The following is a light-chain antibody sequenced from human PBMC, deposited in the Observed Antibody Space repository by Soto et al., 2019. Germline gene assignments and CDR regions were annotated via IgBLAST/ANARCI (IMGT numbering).Light chain of an antibody. J-gene: IGKJ1*01. CDR2: DVS. Sequence: EIVLTQSPGTLSLSPGERATLSCRSSQSVSSSYLAWYQQKPGQAPRLLIYDVSSRATGIPDRSSGSGSGTDFTLTISRLEPEDFAVYYCQQYGSSPTFGQGTKVVIK. V-gene: IGKV3-20*01. CDR3: QQYGSSPT. CDR1: QSVSSSY.